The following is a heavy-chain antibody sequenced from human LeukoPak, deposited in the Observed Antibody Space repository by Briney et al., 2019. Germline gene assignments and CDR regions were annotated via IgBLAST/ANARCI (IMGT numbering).Heavy chain of an antibody. V-gene: IGHV4-39*07. J-gene: IGHJ3*02. CDR1: GGSISSSSYY. D-gene: IGHD4-11*01. CDR3: ARADVDYISSGDAFDT. Sequence: PSETLSLTCTVSGGSISSSSYYWGWIRQPPGKGLEWIGCIYYSGSTYYNPSLKSRVTISVDTSKNQFSLKLSSVTAADTAVYYCARADVDYISSGDAFDTWGQGTMVTVSS. CDR2: IYYSGST.